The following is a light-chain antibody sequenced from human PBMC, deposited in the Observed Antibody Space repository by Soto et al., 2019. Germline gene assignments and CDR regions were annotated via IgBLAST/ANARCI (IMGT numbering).Light chain of an antibody. CDR1: QSVSSN. CDR3: QQYNNWPRT. Sequence: EIVMTQSPATLSVSPGERTTLSCRASQSVSSNLAWYQQKPGQAPRLLIYGASTRATGIPARFSGSGSGTKFTLTISSLHSEDFAVYHCQQYNNWPRTFGQGTKVDIK. J-gene: IGKJ1*01. V-gene: IGKV3-15*01. CDR2: GAS.